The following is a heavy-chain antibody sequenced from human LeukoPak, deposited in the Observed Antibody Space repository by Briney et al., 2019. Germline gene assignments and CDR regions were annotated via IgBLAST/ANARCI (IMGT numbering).Heavy chain of an antibody. CDR1: GGSISSSSYY. D-gene: IGHD5-18*01. CDR2: IYYSGST. J-gene: IGHJ4*02. V-gene: IGHV4-39*07. Sequence: SETLSLTCTVSGGSISSSSYYWGWIRQPPGKGLEWIGSIYYSGSTYYNPSLKSRVTISVDTSKNQFSLKLSSVTAADTAVYYCARDRARARILGGYSYGVLYWGQGTLVTVSS. CDR3: ARDRARARILGGYSYGVLY.